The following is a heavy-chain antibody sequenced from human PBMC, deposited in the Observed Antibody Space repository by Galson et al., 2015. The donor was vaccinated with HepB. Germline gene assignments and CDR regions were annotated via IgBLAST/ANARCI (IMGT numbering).Heavy chain of an antibody. CDR3: AKDLAVAGNVYYYYGMDV. CDR1: GFTFSSYA. J-gene: IGHJ6*02. Sequence: SLRLSCAASGFTFSSYAMSWVRQAPGKGLEWVSAISGSGGSTYYADSVKGRFTISRDNSKNTLYLQMNSLRAEDTAVYYCAKDLAVAGNVYYYYGMDVWGQGTTVTVSS. CDR2: ISGSGGST. D-gene: IGHD6-19*01. V-gene: IGHV3-23*01.